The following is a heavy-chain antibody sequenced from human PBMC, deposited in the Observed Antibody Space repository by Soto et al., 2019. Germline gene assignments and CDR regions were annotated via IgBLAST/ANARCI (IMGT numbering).Heavy chain of an antibody. Sequence: GGSLRLSCAASGFTFSNAWMNWVRQAPGKGLERVGRIKSKTDGGTTDYAAPVKGRFTISRDDSKNTLYLQMNSLKTEDTAVYYFTAVGPRYYDFWSGPLPDGMDVWGQGTTVTVSS. CDR1: GFTFSNAW. D-gene: IGHD3-3*01. V-gene: IGHV3-15*07. J-gene: IGHJ6*02. CDR2: IKSKTDGGTT. CDR3: TAVGPRYYDFWSGPLPDGMDV.